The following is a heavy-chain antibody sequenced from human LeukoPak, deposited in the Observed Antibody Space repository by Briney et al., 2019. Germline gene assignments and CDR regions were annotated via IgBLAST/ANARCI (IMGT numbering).Heavy chain of an antibody. CDR2: INWNGGST. CDR1: GFTFDDYG. V-gene: IGHV3-20*04. Sequence: PGGSLRLSCAASGFTFDDYGMSWVRQAPGKGLEWVSGINWNGGSTGYADSVKGRFTISRDNAKNSLYLQMNSLRAEDTALYYCAREGVYGVSYDYFDYWGQGTLVTVSS. CDR3: AREGVYGVSYDYFDY. D-gene: IGHD4-17*01. J-gene: IGHJ4*02.